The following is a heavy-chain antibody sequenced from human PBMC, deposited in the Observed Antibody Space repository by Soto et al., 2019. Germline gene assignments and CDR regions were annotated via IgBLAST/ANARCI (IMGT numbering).Heavy chain of an antibody. J-gene: IGHJ6*02. D-gene: IGHD3-22*01. CDR3: AKENYYDSSGYLHPYYYYYGMDV. CDR2: ISYDGSNK. Sequence: GGSLRLSCAASGFTFSSYGMHWVRQAPGKGLEWAAVISYDGSNKYYADSVKGRFTISRDNSKNTLYLQMNSLRAEDTAVYYCAKENYYDSSGYLHPYYYYYGMDVWGQGTTVTVSS. V-gene: IGHV3-30*18. CDR1: GFTFSSYG.